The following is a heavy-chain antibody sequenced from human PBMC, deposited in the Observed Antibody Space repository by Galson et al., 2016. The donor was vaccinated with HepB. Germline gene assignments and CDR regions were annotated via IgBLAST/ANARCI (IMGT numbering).Heavy chain of an antibody. J-gene: IGHJ6*02. CDR1: GGTFNSYA. Sequence: SVKVSCKASGGTFNSYAFSWVRRAPGQGLEWMGGIIPIFGTPNYAQDFQDRLTITADGSTRSASMELTGLTSKDTGVYYCVRAQGGDSSSGCRNRALCYYIYGMDVWGQGTTVTVS. V-gene: IGHV1-69*13. D-gene: IGHD6-19*01. CDR3: VRAQGGDSSSGCRNRALCYYIYGMDV. CDR2: IIPIFGTP.